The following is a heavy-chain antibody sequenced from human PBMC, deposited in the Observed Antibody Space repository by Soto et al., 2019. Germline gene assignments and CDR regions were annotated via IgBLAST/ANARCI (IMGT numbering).Heavy chain of an antibody. Sequence: SVKVSCKASGGTFSSYAISWVRQAPGQGLGWMGGIIPIFGTANYAQKFQGRVTITADKSTSTAYMELSSLRSEDTAVYYCARHSSSWYYYGMDVWGQGXTVTVYS. V-gene: IGHV1-69*06. CDR3: ARHSSSWYYYGMDV. CDR2: IIPIFGTA. CDR1: GGTFSSYA. D-gene: IGHD6-13*01. J-gene: IGHJ6*02.